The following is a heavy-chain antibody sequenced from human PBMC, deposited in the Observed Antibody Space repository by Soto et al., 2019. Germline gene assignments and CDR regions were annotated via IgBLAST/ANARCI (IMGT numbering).Heavy chain of an antibody. CDR2: IYYSGST. D-gene: IGHD3-10*01. V-gene: IGHV4-30-4*01. J-gene: IGHJ6*02. CDR1: GGSISSGDYY. CDR3: ARYRRIWFWESFSYSYYGMDG. Sequence: QVQLQESGPGLVKPSQTLSLTCTVSGGSISSGDYYWSWIRQPPGKGLEWIGYIYYSGSTYYNPSLKSRVTRPVDTSKNQFSLKLSSVTAADTAVYYCARYRRIWFWESFSYSYYGMDGWGQGTTVTVSS.